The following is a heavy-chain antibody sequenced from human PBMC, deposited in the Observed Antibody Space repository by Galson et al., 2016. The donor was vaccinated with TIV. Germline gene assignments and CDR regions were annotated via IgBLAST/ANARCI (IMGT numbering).Heavy chain of an antibody. CDR3: ARRTHYDSSGYSDAFDI. V-gene: IGHV4-39*01. CDR2: IYYTGST. J-gene: IGHJ3*02. D-gene: IGHD3-22*01. CDR1: GGSINSDLYY. Sequence: TLSLTCPVSGGSINSDLYYWAWIRQPPGKGLEWIATIYYTGSTYYNPSLKSRVSISMDTPKNQFSLKLSSVTAADTAVYYCARRTHYDSSGYSDAFDIWGQGTMVPVSS.